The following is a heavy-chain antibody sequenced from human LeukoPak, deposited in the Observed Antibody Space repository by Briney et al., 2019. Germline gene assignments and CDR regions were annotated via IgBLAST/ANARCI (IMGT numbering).Heavy chain of an antibody. CDR2: IYYNGKT. V-gene: IGHV4-31*03. J-gene: IGHJ4*02. D-gene: IGHD3-3*01. CDR1: GGSISSGSYY. Sequence: SETLSLTCTVSGGSISSGSYYWSWIRQHAGKGLEWIGYIYYNGKTHYNPSLKSRVSISIDTSKDQFSLKLSSVTAADTAVYYCARVGYDFWSGYSEPYYFDYWGQGTLVTVSS. CDR3: ARVGYDFWSGYSEPYYFDY.